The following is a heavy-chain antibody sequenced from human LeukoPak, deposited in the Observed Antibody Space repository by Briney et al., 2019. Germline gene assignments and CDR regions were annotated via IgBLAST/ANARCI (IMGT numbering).Heavy chain of an antibody. V-gene: IGHV1-8*03. Sequence: ASVKVSCKASGGTFSNYAISWVRQAPGQGLEWMGWMNPNSGNTGYAQKFQGRVTITRNTSISTAYMELSSLRSEDTAVYYCARGRRWLLYNWFDPWGQGTLVTVSS. CDR2: MNPNSGNT. CDR3: ARGRRWLLYNWFDP. CDR1: GGTFSNYA. D-gene: IGHD3-3*01. J-gene: IGHJ5*02.